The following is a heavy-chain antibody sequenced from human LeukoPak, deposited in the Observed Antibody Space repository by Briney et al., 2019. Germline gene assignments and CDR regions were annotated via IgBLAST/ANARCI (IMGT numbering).Heavy chain of an antibody. CDR1: GGTFSSYA. D-gene: IGHD5-12*01. J-gene: IGHJ4*02. CDR2: IIPIFGTA. Sequence: SVKVSCKASGGTFSSYAISWVRQAPGQGLEWMGGIIPIFGTANYAQKFQGRVTITTDESTSTAYMELSSLRSEDTAVYYCARGGYSGYDSGVDYWGQGTLVTVSS. CDR3: ARGGYSGYDSGVDY. V-gene: IGHV1-69*05.